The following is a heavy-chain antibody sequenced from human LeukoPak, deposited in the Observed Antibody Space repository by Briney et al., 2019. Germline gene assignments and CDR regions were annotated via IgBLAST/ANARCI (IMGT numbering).Heavy chain of an antibody. D-gene: IGHD6-13*01. CDR3: ARIAGIAAAGSYYYGMDV. J-gene: IGHJ6*02. V-gene: IGHV2-70*11. CDR1: GFSLSTSGMC. CDR2: IDWDDDK. Sequence: SGPTLVNPTQTLTLTCTFSGFSLSTSGMCVSWIRQPPGKALEWLARIDWDDDKYYSTSLKTRLTISKDTSKNQVVLTMTNMDPVDTATYYCARIAGIAAAGSYYYGMDVWGQGTTVTVSS.